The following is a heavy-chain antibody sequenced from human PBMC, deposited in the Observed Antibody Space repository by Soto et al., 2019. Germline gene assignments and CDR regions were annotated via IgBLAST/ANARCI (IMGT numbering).Heavy chain of an antibody. CDR1: GGSISSSNW. CDR2: IYHSGST. CDR3: ARGLSSSWADYYYYGMDV. D-gene: IGHD6-13*01. J-gene: IGHJ6*02. Sequence: LSLTCAVSGGSISSSNWWSWVRQPPGKGLEWIGEIYHSGSTNYNPSLKSRVTISVDKSKNQFSLKLSSVTAADTAVYYCARGLSSSWADYYYYGMDVWGQGTTVTVSS. V-gene: IGHV4-4*02.